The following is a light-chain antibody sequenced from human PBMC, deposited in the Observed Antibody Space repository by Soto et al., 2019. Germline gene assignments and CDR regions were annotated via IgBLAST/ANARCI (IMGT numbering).Light chain of an antibody. CDR2: GAS. Sequence: EIVMTQSPATLSVSPGERATLSCRASQSVSSNLAWYQQKPGQAPRLLIYGASTRATGIPARFSGSGSGTDFTLTISSLQPEDFATYYCLQDYNYPQTFGQGTKVDIK. J-gene: IGKJ1*01. CDR1: QSVSSN. V-gene: IGKV3-15*01. CDR3: LQDYNYPQT.